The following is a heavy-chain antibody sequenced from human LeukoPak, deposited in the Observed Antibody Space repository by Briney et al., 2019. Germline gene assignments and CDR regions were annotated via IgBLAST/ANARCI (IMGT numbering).Heavy chain of an antibody. CDR2: IYASGST. CDR3: VRDVDTFFDY. J-gene: IGHJ4*02. V-gene: IGHV4-4*07. D-gene: IGHD5-18*01. Sequence: SETLSLTCTVSGGSMSSYYWSWVRQPAGKGLEWIGRIYASGSTYYNPSLKSRVSMSVDTSKNQFSLKLTSVTAADTAVYFCVRDVDTFFDYWGQGTLVTVSS. CDR1: GGSMSSYY.